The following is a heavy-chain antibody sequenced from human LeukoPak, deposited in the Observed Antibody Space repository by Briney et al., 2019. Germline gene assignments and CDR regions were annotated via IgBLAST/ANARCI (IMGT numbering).Heavy chain of an antibody. D-gene: IGHD3-22*01. CDR3: ARLDTITMIVV. Sequence: SETLSLTCTVSGGSISSSSYYWGWIRQPPGKGLEWIRSIYYSGSTYYNPSLKSRVTISVDTSKNQFSLKLSSVTAADTAVYYCARLDTITMIVVWGQGTLVTVSS. J-gene: IGHJ4*02. CDR2: IYYSGST. CDR1: GGSISSSSYY. V-gene: IGHV4-39*07.